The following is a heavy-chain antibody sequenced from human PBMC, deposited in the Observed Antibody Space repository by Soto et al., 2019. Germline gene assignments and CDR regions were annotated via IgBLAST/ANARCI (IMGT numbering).Heavy chain of an antibody. J-gene: IGHJ4*02. CDR1: GGSISSDDYF. CDR2: IYHSGST. CDR3: ARVRSGWGIDY. Sequence: SETLSLTCPVSGGSISSDDYFWSWIRQPPGKGLEFIGYIYHSGSTYYNPSLKSRVTISVDRSKNQFSLKLSSVTAADTAVYYCARVRSGWGIDYWGQGTLVTVSS. D-gene: IGHD6-19*01. V-gene: IGHV4-30-2*01.